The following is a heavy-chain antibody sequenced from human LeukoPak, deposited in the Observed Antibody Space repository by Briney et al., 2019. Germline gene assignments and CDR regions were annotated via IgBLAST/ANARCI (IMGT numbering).Heavy chain of an antibody. D-gene: IGHD3-16*01. CDR2: VVYTGVT. J-gene: IGHJ4*02. V-gene: IGHV4-59*01. CDR3: ARDWGEGFY. Sequence: SETVSLTCSVSGASISDYYWSWTRQSPGKGLEWIGYVVYTGVTKYNPSLKSRASISVDTSKNQVSLRLTSVTAADTAVYFCARDWGEGFYWGQGTLVTVSS. CDR1: GASISDYY.